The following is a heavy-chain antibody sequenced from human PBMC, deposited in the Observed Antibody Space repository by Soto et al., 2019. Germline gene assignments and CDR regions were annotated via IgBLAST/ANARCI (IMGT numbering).Heavy chain of an antibody. V-gene: IGHV3-30-3*01. CDR3: ARVEYSSGTPFLDY. J-gene: IGHJ4*02. CDR1: GFNFGHYA. CDR2: LSFDRSNE. Sequence: QVQLVESGGGVVQPGRSLRLSCSASGFNFGHYAMHWVRQAPGKGLEWVAALSFDRSNEYYADSLRGRFTISRDNSKNTPHLQMNSLRAEDTAVYYCARVEYSSGTPFLDYWGQGTLVTVSS. D-gene: IGHD4-4*01.